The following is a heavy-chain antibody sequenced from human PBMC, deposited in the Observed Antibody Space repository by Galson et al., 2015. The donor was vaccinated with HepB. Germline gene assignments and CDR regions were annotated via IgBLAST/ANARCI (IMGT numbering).Heavy chain of an antibody. V-gene: IGHV3-23*01. J-gene: IGHJ6*02. D-gene: IGHD1-1*01. Sequence: SLRLSCAASGFTFSSYAMSWVRQAPGKGLEWVSAISGSGGSTYYADSVKGRFTISRDNSKNTLYLQMNSLRAEDTAVYYCAKGLEGGVQFFYYYYGMDVWGQGTTVTVSS. CDR1: GFTFSSYA. CDR3: AKGLEGGVQFFYYYYGMDV. CDR2: ISGSGGST.